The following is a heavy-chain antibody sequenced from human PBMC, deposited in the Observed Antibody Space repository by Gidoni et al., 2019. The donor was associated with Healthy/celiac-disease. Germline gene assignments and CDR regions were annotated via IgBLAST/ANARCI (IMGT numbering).Heavy chain of an antibody. D-gene: IGHD3-9*01. J-gene: IGHJ6*02. CDR1: GGSVSGYY. CDR3: ARDFVVAGMDV. CDR2: INHSGST. Sequence: QVQLHQWGAGLLKPSATLSLTCAVYGGSVSGYYWSWIRQPPGKGLEWIGEINHSGSTNYNPSLKSRVTISVDTSKNQFSLKLSSVTAADTAVYYCARDFVVAGMDVWGQGTTVTVSS. V-gene: IGHV4-34*01.